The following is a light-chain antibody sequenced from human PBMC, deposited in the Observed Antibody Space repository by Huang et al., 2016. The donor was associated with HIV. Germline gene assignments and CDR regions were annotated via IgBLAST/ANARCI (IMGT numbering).Light chain of an antibody. CDR3: QQYNNWPHT. CDR2: GAS. Sequence: EIVMTQSPATLSVSPGERATLSCRASQSVSSNLAWFQRKPGPAPRLLICGASTRATGIPAQFSGSGSGAEFTLTLSSLQSEDFAVYYCQQYNNWPHTFGQGTKLEIK. V-gene: IGKV3-15*01. J-gene: IGKJ2*01. CDR1: QSVSSN.